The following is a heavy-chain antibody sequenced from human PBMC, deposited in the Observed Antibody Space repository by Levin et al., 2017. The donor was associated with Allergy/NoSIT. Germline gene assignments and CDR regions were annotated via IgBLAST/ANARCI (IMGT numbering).Heavy chain of an antibody. V-gene: IGHV3-66*01. D-gene: IGHD2-15*01. CDR2: IYSGGST. Sequence: GGSLRLSCAASGFTVSNNYMKWVRQAPGKGLEWVSLIYSGGSTYYADSVRGRFTISRDNSKNTLYLQMNSLRVEDSAVYYCARNGCGGGSCGYWGQGTLVTVSS. CDR3: ARNGCGGGSCGY. CDR1: GFTVSNNY. J-gene: IGHJ4*02.